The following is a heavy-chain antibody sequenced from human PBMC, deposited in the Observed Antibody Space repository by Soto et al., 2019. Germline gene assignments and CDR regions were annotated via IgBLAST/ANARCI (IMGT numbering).Heavy chain of an antibody. D-gene: IGHD4-4*01. J-gene: IGHJ6*02. Sequence: SETLSLTCTVSGASISGFYWSWIRKSAGKGLEWIGRIYYSGTTNYNPPLKSRITISVDTSGNQFSLKLSSVTAADTAVYFCARTYCTTTACQAHGIDVWGQGTTVTVSS. CDR1: GASISGFY. V-gene: IGHV4-4*07. CDR3: ARTYCTTTACQAHGIDV. CDR2: IYYSGTT.